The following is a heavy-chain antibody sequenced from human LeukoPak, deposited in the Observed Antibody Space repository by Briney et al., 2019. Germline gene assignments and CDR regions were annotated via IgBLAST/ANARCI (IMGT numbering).Heavy chain of an antibody. D-gene: IGHD5-18*01. CDR3: TRSWIQLWTPDFDH. V-gene: IGHV1-2*06. CDR2: INPNSGGT. CDR1: GYTFSGHY. J-gene: IGHJ4*02. Sequence: ATVKVSCKASGYTFSGHYLHWVRQAPGQGLEWMGRINPNSGGTKYAQKFQNRVTMTSDTSVSTAYMELNGLRSDDTAIYYCTRSWIQLWTPDFDHWGQGTLVTVSS.